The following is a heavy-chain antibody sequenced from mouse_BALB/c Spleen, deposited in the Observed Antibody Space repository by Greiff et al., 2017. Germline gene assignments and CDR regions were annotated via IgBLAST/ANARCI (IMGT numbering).Heavy chain of an antibody. CDR1: GFTFSSYG. CDR2: ISSGGSYT. D-gene: IGHD3-2*01. J-gene: IGHJ2*01. CDR3: AQTARATFDY. V-gene: IGHV5-6*01. Sequence: EVNVVESGGDLVKPGGSLKLSCAASGFTFSSYGMSWVRQTPDKRLEWVATISSGGSYTYYPDSVKGRFTISRDNAKNTLYLQMSSLKSEDTAMYYCAQTARATFDYWGQGTTLTVSS.